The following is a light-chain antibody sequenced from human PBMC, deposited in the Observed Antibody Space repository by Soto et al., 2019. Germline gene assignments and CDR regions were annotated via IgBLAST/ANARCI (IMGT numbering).Light chain of an antibody. Sequence: AIRMTQSPSSLSASVGDRVTITCRASQGIRDDLGWYQHKPGKAPKLLIYSASILQSGVPSTFSGSGSGTDFTLTISSLQPEDFATYYFLQNFAYPRTFGQGTKVEV. CDR2: SAS. CDR3: LQNFAYPRT. J-gene: IGKJ1*01. V-gene: IGKV1-6*01. CDR1: QGIRDD.